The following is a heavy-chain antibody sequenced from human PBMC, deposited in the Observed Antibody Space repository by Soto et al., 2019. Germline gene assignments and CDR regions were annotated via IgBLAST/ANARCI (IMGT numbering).Heavy chain of an antibody. V-gene: IGHV3-21*01. CDR2: ISSSSSYI. J-gene: IGHJ4*02. D-gene: IGHD3-9*01. CDR3: ARGTSYYDILTGYYTPFDY. CDR1: GFTFSSHS. Sequence: GGSLGLSCAASGFTFSSHSMNWVRQAPGKELEWVSSISSSSSYIYYADSVKGRFTISRDNAKNSLYLQMNSLRAEDTAVYYCARGTSYYDILTGYYTPFDYWGQGTLVTVSS.